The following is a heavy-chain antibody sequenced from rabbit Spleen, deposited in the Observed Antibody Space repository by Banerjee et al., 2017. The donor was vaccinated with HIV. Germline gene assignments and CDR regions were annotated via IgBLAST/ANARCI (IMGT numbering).Heavy chain of an antibody. CDR1: GLDFSSSYW. CDR2: IYTSSVGGT. J-gene: IGHJ4*01. Sequence: QEQLVESGGGLVKPEGSLTLTCTASGLDFSSSYWICWVRQAPGKGLEWIGCIYTSSVGGTTYASWAKGRFTISKASSTTMTLQMTSLTAADTATYFCARDLPSSPFYLDFWGPGTLVTVS. V-gene: IGHV1S45*01. D-gene: IGHD1-1*01. CDR3: ARDLPSSPFYLDF.